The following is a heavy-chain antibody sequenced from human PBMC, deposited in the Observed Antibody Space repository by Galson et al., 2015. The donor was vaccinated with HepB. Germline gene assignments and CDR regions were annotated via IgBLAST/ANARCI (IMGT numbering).Heavy chain of an antibody. J-gene: IGHJ4*02. CDR1: GLTFSGSA. CDR3: ARRSVTKGLDY. D-gene: IGHD4-17*01. Sequence: SLRLSCAASGLTFSGSAMHWVRQAPGKGLEWVGQIKNKGDNYATAYLASVKGRFTISRDDSKNMAYLQMNSLKIEDTAVYFCARRSVTKGLDYWGQGTLVTVSS. CDR2: IKNKGDNYAT. V-gene: IGHV3-73*01.